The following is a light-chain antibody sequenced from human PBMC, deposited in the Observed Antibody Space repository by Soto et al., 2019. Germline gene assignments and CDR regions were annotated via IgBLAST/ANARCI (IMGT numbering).Light chain of an antibody. Sequence: QSALTQPASVSGSPGQSITISCAGTSSDIGIYNYVSWYQQHPGKAPKLMIYEVSNRPSGVSHRFSGSKSGNTASLTISGLQAEEEADYYCSSYTTSSTLVFGTGTKVTVL. CDR1: SSDIGIYNY. V-gene: IGLV2-14*01. J-gene: IGLJ1*01. CDR2: EVS. CDR3: SSYTTSSTLV.